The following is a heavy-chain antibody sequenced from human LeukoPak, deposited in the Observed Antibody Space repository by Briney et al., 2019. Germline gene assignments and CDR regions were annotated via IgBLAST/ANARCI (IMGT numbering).Heavy chain of an antibody. D-gene: IGHD3-9*01. CDR1: GFTFSIYA. J-gene: IGHJ5*02. CDR3: AKWARHYDILTGSNWFDP. CDR2: ISGSGGST. V-gene: IGHV3-23*01. Sequence: PGGSPRLSCAASGFTFSIYAMSCVRQAPGKGLEWVSAISGSGGSTYYADSVKGRSTISRDNSKHMLNLKMNSLRAEDTAIYYCAKWARHYDILTGSNWFDPWGQGTLVTVSS.